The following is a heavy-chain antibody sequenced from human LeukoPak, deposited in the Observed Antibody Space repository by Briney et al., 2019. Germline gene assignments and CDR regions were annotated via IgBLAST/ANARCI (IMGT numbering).Heavy chain of an antibody. V-gene: IGHV4-39*01. Sequence: SETLSLTCTVSGGSISSSSYYWGWIRQPPGKGLEWIGSIYYSGSTYYNPSLKSRITISVDTSKNQFSLKLSSVTAADTAVYYCASWYYYGSGSYYLYAYWGQGTLVTASS. CDR2: IYYSGST. CDR3: ASWYYYGSGSYYLYAY. J-gene: IGHJ4*02. CDR1: GGSISSSSYY. D-gene: IGHD3-10*01.